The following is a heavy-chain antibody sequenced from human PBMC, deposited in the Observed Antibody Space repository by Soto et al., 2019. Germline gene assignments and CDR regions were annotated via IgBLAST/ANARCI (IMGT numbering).Heavy chain of an antibody. J-gene: IGHJ3*01. V-gene: IGHV1-69*06. CDR2: TVPVFDTS. CDR1: GGTFNGYG. D-gene: IGHD3-10*01. CDR3: ARGVSNSGAYYTGPSAYDL. Sequence: QVQLVQSGAVVKKPGSSVEVSCKASGGTFNGYGISWVRQAPGQGLEWMGGTVPVFDTSKYAPRFQGRVTIPADKSPSTAYRELSSVRSEDTAIYFCARGVSNSGAYYTGPSAYDLWGQGTLVIVSS.